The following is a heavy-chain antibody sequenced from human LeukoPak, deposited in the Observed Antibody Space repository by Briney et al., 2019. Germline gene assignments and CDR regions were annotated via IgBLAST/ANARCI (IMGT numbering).Heavy chain of an antibody. J-gene: IGHJ6*02. CDR2: ISTSGSAI. CDR1: GYTFSDYY. CDR3: ARGVYFVYGSDGLRDYYGMDV. Sequence: PGGSLRLPCAASGYTFSDYYMSWIRQAPGKGLEWVSYISTSGSAIYYVDSVKGRFTISRDNAKNSLNLQMNSLRAEDTAVYYCARGVYFVYGSDGLRDYYGMDVWGQGTTVTVSS. D-gene: IGHD3-16*01. V-gene: IGHV3-11*01.